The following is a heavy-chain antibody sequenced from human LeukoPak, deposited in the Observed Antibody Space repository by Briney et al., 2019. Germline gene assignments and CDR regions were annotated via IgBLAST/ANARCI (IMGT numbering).Heavy chain of an antibody. Sequence: GGSLRLSCAASGFTFTTYSMNWVRQAPGKGLEWVSSISSSGSYIYYADSVKGRFTISRDNAKNSLYLQMNSLRAEDTAVYYCARGSPNSGYDAFDIWGQGTMVTVSS. D-gene: IGHD5-12*01. J-gene: IGHJ3*02. CDR1: GFTFTTYS. CDR2: ISSSGSYI. CDR3: ARGSPNSGYDAFDI. V-gene: IGHV3-21*01.